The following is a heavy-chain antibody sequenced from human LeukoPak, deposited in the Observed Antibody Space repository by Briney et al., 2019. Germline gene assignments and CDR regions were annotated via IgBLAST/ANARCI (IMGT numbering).Heavy chain of an antibody. D-gene: IGHD3-22*01. Sequence: SETLSLTCTIPGGSISSYYWSWIRQPPGKGLDWIGYIYYSGSPSYNPSLRSRVTMSLDTSKNQFSLKLTSVTAADTAMYYCARYSSGPAHYFDYWGQGTLVTVSS. V-gene: IGHV4-59*01. J-gene: IGHJ4*02. CDR2: IYYSGSP. CDR1: GGSISSYY. CDR3: ARYSSGPAHYFDY.